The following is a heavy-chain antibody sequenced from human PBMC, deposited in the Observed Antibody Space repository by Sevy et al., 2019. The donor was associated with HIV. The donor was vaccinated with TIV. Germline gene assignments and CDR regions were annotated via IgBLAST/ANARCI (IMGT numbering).Heavy chain of an antibody. D-gene: IGHD3-10*01. V-gene: IGHV1-2*02. CDR3: ARGLWFGEPFDY. J-gene: IGHJ4*02. Sequence: ASVKVSCKASGYTFTGYYMHWVRQAPGQGLEWMGWINPNSGDTNYAQKFQGRVTMTRDTSISTAYMELSRLRSDDTAVYYCARGLWFGEPFDYWGQGTLVTVSS. CDR1: GYTFTGYY. CDR2: INPNSGDT.